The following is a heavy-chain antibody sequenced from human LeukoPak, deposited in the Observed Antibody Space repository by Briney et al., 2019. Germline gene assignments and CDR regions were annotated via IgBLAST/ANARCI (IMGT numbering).Heavy chain of an antibody. D-gene: IGHD5-24*01. CDR3: ARGQDAFKTGY. CDR2: IHPSGIT. J-gene: IGHJ4*02. V-gene: IGHV4-31*03. CDR1: GGSLTIGSYY. Sequence: TLSLTCTVSGGSLTIGSYYWTWIRHYPGKGLEWIGYIHPSGITDYNPSLKSRVTMSLAMSQNQFSLKLTSVTAADTAIYYCARGQDAFKTGYWGQGTLVTVSS.